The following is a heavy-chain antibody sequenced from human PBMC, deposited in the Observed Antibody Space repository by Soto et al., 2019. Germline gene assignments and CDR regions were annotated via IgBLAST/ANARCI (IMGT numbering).Heavy chain of an antibody. Sequence: QVQLVQSGAEVKKPGASVKVSCKASGYTFTSYGISWVRQAPGQGLEWMGWIRAYNGNTNYPQKLRGRVTMTTDTSTSTVYLELRRLRSDDTAVYYCAREGPPSFNWGQGTLVTVSS. J-gene: IGHJ4*02. V-gene: IGHV1-18*01. CDR2: IRAYNGNT. CDR3: AREGPPSFN. CDR1: GYTFTSYG. D-gene: IGHD2-2*01.